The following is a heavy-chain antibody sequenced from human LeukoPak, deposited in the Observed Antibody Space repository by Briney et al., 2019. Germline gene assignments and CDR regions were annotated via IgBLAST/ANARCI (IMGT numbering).Heavy chain of an antibody. CDR1: GYTFTGYY. V-gene: IGHV1-2*02. Sequence: ASVKVSCKASGYTFTGYYMHWVRQAPGQGLEWMGWINPNSGGTNYAQKFQGRVTMTGDTSISTAYMELSRLRSDDTAVYYCARYDILTGSAFGAFDIWGQGTMVTVSS. D-gene: IGHD3-9*01. CDR2: INPNSGGT. J-gene: IGHJ3*02. CDR3: ARYDILTGSAFGAFDI.